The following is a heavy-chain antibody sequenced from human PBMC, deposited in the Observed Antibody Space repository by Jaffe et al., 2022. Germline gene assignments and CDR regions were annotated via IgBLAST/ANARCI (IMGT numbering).Heavy chain of an antibody. CDR2: IYPGDSDI. D-gene: IGHD3-3*01. V-gene: IGHV5-51*01. J-gene: IGHJ4*02. Sequence: EVQLVQSGAEVKKPGESLKISCKGSGYSFSSYWIAWVRQMPGKGLEWMGIIYPGDSDITYSPSFQGQVTISADKSITTAYLQWSSLKASDTAIYYCARHRLFGSDFWSGYYRGQQGYYFDYWGQGTLVTVSS. CDR1: GYSFSSYW. CDR3: ARHRLFGSDFWSGYYRGQQGYYFDY.